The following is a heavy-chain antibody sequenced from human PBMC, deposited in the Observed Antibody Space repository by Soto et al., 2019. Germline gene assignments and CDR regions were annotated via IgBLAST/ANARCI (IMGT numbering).Heavy chain of an antibody. V-gene: IGHV3-23*01. CDR1: GFTFSSYA. D-gene: IGHD3-3*01. CDR3: AKDITIFGVVSHDWFDP. Sequence: SLRLSCAASGFTFSSYAMSWVRQAPGKGLEWVSAISGSGGSTYYADSVKGRFTISRDNSKNTLYLQMNSLRAEDTAVYYCAKDITIFGVVSHDWFDPWGQGTLVTVSS. CDR2: ISGSGGST. J-gene: IGHJ5*02.